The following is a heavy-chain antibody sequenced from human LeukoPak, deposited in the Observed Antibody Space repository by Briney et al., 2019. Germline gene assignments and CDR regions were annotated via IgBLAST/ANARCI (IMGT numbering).Heavy chain of an antibody. V-gene: IGHV1-46*01. J-gene: IGHJ4*02. CDR2: IYPGGNYT. D-gene: IGHD1-14*01. Sequence: ASVKVSCKASGYTFTGYYMHWVRQAPGQGLEWMGIIYPGGNYTNYAQKFHDRVTMTRDTSASTIYMELSSLKSEDTAVYYCARATDREFDYWGQGTVVTVSS. CDR3: ARATDREFDY. CDR1: GYTFTGYY.